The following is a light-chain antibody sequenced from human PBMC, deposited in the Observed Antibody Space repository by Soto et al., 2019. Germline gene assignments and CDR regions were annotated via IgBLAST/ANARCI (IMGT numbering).Light chain of an antibody. Sequence: QSALTQPASVSGSPGQSITISCTGTSRDIGDNKFVSWYKQQPGKAPECTIYEVSKRPSGVSNRFSGSKSGNTASLTISGLQAEDEADYYCSSYTSSATYVFGTGTKVTVL. CDR1: SRDIGDNKF. J-gene: IGLJ1*01. CDR2: EVS. V-gene: IGLV2-14*01. CDR3: SSYTSSATYV.